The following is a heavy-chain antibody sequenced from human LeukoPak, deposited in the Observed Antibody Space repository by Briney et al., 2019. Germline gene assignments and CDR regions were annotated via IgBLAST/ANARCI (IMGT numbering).Heavy chain of an antibody. D-gene: IGHD1-26*01. CDR1: GFTFSSYS. CDR3: ASEVGATNWFDP. V-gene: IGHV3-21*01. CDR2: IRSSSTYI. Sequence: PGGSLRLSCAASGFTFSSYSMNWVRQAPGKGLEWVSSIRSSSTYIYYADSVKGRFTISRDNAKNSLYLQMNSLRAEDTAVYYCASEVGATNWFDPWGQGTLVTVSS. J-gene: IGHJ5*02.